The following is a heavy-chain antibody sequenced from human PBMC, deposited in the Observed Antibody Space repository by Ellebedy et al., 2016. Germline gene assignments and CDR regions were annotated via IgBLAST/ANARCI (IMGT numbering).Heavy chain of an antibody. D-gene: IGHD7-27*01. CDR2: INWNSGNT. CDR3: ARETGELDY. CDR1: GFTFDDYG. V-gene: IGHV3-9*01. J-gene: IGHJ4*02. Sequence: SLKISXAASGFTFDDYGMHWVRQAPGKGLEWVSSINWNSGNTGYGDSVKGRFTISRDNAKNSLYLQMNSLRAEDTAMYYCARETGELDYWGQGTLVTVSS.